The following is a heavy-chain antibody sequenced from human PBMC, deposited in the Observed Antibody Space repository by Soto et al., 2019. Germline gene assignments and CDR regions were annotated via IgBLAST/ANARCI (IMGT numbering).Heavy chain of an antibody. CDR1: GYTFTDYY. D-gene: IGHD6-13*01. V-gene: IGHV1-2*02. J-gene: IGHJ5*02. CDR2: INPNREGI. Sequence: QVQLVQSGAEVKKPGASVKVSCKASGYTFTDYYMHWIRQAPGQGLEWMVWINPNREGINYAQNFQGRVTMTRDTSTSTIYLELSRLRSDDTAVYYSAREATSSWLGNWFDPWGQGTLVTVSS. CDR3: AREATSSWLGNWFDP.